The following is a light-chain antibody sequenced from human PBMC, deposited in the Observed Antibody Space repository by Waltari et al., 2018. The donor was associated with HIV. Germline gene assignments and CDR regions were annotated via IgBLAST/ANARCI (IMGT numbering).Light chain of an antibody. V-gene: IGLV3-25*03. CDR1: VVSKKC. Sequence: SDLTQPPSVSVSPAQTASTTCSGEVVSKKCGYWYQHKKGQAPVLLIYKDTMRASGIPERFSVTTSRTTVTLTISEVQAEDEADYYCQSADTSGTMDIFGGGTKL. J-gene: IGLJ2*01. CDR3: QSADTSGTMDI. CDR2: KDT.